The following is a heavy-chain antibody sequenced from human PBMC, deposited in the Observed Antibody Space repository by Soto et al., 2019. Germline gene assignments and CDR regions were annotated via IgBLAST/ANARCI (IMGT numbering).Heavy chain of an antibody. J-gene: IGHJ6*02. Sequence: QVQLVQSGAEVKKPGSSVKVSCKASGGTFSSYAISWVRQAPGQGLEWMGGIIPIFGTANYAQKFQGRVTITADETTSKAYKELSRLRSGDTAVDYLSRVLGGGVVAATRFSSNGMDVWGQGTTVTVSS. D-gene: IGHD2-15*01. CDR1: GGTFSSYA. V-gene: IGHV1-69*12. CDR2: IIPIFGTA. CDR3: SRVLGGGVVAATRFSSNGMDV.